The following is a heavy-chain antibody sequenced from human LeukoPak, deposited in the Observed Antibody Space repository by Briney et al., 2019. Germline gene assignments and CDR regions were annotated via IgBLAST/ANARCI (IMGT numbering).Heavy chain of an antibody. J-gene: IGHJ3*02. CDR1: GGSISSSSYD. V-gene: IGHV4-39*07. D-gene: IGHD5-12*01. CDR2: IYDSGST. Sequence: PSETLSLTCTVSGGSISSSSYDWGWIRQPPGKGLELIGSIYDSGSTYYNPSIKSRVTMSVDTSKNQFSLKLSSVTAADTAVYYCARDRTIRGYTFDMWGQGTMVTVSS. CDR3: ARDRTIRGYTFDM.